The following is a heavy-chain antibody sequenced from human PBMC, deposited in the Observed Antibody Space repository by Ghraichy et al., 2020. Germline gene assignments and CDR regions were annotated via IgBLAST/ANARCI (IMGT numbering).Heavy chain of an antibody. CDR2: ISGSGGST. CDR1: GFTFSSYA. D-gene: IGHD3-3*01. J-gene: IGHJ6*02. V-gene: IGHV3-23*01. Sequence: LSLTCAASGFTFSSYAMSWVRQAPWKGLEWVSAISGSGGSTYYADSVKGLFTISRDNSKNTLYLQMNSLRAEDTAVYYCAKGSLFGLRGSRTGVVYGMDVWGQGTTVTVAS. CDR3: AKGSLFGLRGSRTGVVYGMDV.